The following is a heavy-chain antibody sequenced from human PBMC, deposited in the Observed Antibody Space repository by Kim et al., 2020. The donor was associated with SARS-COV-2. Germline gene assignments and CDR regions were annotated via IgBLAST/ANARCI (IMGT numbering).Heavy chain of an antibody. CDR1: GGSISSGSYY. D-gene: IGHD3-10*01. V-gene: IGHV4-39*01. J-gene: IGHJ4*02. CDR2: IYYSGST. CDR3: ARHEGTLEVLDY. Sequence: SETLSLTCSVSGGSISSGSYYWGWIRQPPGKGLEWIGSIYYSGSTYYNPSLKSRVTISVDTSKNQFSLKLSSVTAADTAVYYCARHEGTLEVLDYWGQGTLVTVSS.